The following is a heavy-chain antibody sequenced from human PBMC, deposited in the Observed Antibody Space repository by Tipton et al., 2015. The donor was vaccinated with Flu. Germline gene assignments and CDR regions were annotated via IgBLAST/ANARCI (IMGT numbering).Heavy chain of an antibody. J-gene: IGHJ4*02. Sequence: SLRLSCAASGFTFSSYAINWVRQAPGKGLEWVSGISGSGSSTYYADSVKGRFTISRDISKNTVDLQMNSLRAEDTAVYYCAKAETTVIFYYFDYWGQGTLVTVSS. CDR1: GFTFSSYA. D-gene: IGHD4-17*01. V-gene: IGHV3-23*01. CDR2: ISGSGSST. CDR3: AKAETTVIFYYFDY.